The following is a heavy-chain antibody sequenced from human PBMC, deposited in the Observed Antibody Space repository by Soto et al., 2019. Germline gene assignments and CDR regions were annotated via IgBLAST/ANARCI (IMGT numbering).Heavy chain of an antibody. Sequence: TLSLTCTVSGGSISSGDYYWSWIRQPPGKGLEWIGYIYYSGSTYYNPSLKSRFTISVDTSKNQFSLKLSSVTAADTAVYYCAREKGFSGCYSVGFDYWGQGTLVTVSS. CDR3: AREKGFSGCYSVGFDY. CDR2: IYYSGST. V-gene: IGHV4-30-4*01. D-gene: IGHD1-26*01. CDR1: GGSISSGDYY. J-gene: IGHJ4*02.